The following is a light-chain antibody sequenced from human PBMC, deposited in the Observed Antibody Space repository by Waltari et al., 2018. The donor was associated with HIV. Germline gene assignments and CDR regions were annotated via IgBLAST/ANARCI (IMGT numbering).Light chain of an antibody. CDR2: TNN. Sequence: QSVLTQPPSASGTTGQRVPSSCSGSSSNIGSNTVHWDQQLPGTATKLLTYTNNPRPSGVPDRFSGSKSGTSASLAISGVQSEDEADYYCAAWDDSLSAYVFGTGTKVTVL. CDR3: AAWDDSLSAYV. V-gene: IGLV1-44*01. CDR1: SSNIGSNT. J-gene: IGLJ1*01.